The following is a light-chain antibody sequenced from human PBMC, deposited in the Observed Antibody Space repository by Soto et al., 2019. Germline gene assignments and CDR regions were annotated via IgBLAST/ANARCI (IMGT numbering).Light chain of an antibody. J-gene: IGKJ1*01. CDR3: QQYNSYHWT. CDR2: DAS. CDR1: QTISNY. V-gene: IGKV1-5*01. Sequence: DIQVTQSPSSVSASVGDRVTITCRASQTISNYLAWYQHRPGKAPKLLISDASILESGVPSRFSGSGSGTEFTLTISSLQPDDFATYYCQQYNSYHWTFGQGTKVDIK.